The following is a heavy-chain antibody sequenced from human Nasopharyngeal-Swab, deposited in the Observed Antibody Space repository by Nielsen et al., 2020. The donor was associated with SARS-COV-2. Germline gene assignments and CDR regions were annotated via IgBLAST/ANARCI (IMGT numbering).Heavy chain of an antibody. CDR1: GYTFTTFG. CDR2: IHPNSGRT. J-gene: IGHJ6*02. V-gene: IGHV1-46*01. D-gene: IGHD6-19*01. CDR3: TRERPTSSVAIFGLDV. Sequence: ASVKVSCKASGYTFTTFGISWVRRAPGQGLEWMGIIHPNSGRTIYAQMFQDRVTMTMDTSTSTVYMELSSLRSEDTALYYCTRERPTSSVAIFGLDVWGQGTTVTVSS.